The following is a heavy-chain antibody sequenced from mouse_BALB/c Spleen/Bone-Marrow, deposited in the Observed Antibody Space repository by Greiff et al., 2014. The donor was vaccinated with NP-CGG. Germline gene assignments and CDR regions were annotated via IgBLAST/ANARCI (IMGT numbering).Heavy chain of an antibody. D-gene: IGHD2-10*02. V-gene: IGHV5-4*02. Sequence: EVKLMESGGGLVKPGGSLKLSCAASGFTFSDYYMYWVRQTPEKRLEWVATISDGGTYTFYPDSVKGRFTISRDNAKNNLYLQTSSLQSEDTAMYYCTRSGKRYGAMDYWGQGTSVTVSS. CDR1: GFTFSDYY. CDR2: ISDGGTYT. CDR3: TRSGKRYGAMDY. J-gene: IGHJ4*01.